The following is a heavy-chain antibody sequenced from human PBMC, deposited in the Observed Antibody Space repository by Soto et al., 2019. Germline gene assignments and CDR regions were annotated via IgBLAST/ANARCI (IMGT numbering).Heavy chain of an antibody. J-gene: IGHJ4*02. CDR2: IYYSGST. CDR3: ARRDIVVVVAATPGDY. CDR1: GGSISSSSYY. D-gene: IGHD2-15*01. V-gene: IGHV4-39*01. Sequence: QLQLQESGPGLVKPSETLSLTCTVSGGSISSSSYYWGWIRQPPGKGLEWIGSIYYSGSTYYNPSLKSRVTISVDTSKNQFSLKLSSGTAADTAVYYCARRDIVVVVAATPGDYWGQGTLVTVSS.